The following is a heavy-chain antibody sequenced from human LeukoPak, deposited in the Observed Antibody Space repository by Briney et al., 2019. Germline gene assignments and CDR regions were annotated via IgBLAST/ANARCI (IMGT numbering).Heavy chain of an antibody. CDR3: ARGRYCSADICSGGDAFDI. Sequence: PETLSLTCTVSARSLNNYSWSWIRQPAGKGLEWIGRIYTRGSTNYNASLKSRATMSVDTSKNQFSLKLSSVTAADTAVYYGARGRYCSADICSGGDAFDIWGQGTMVSVSS. D-gene: IGHD2-15*01. V-gene: IGHV4-4*07. CDR2: IYTRGST. CDR1: ARSLNNYS. J-gene: IGHJ3*02.